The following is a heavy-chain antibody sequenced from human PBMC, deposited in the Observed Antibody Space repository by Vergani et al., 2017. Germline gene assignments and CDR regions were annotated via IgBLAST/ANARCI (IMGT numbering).Heavy chain of an antibody. D-gene: IGHD3-22*01. Sequence: EVQLLQSGGGVIQPGGSVRLSCAASGFTFSACPMTWVRQAPGKGLEWVSAISARYPSTYYADSVKGRFTISRDNSKNMLYLQMNSLRAEDTAVYYCARLTYDTTPYWQGGYGCWGQGTLVSVSS. V-gene: IGHV3-23*01. CDR1: GFTFSACP. CDR3: ARLTYDTTPYWQGGYGC. J-gene: IGHJ4*02. CDR2: ISARYPST.